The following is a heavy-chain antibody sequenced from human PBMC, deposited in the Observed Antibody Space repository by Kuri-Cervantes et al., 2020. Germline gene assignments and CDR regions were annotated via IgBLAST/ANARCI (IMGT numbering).Heavy chain of an antibody. Sequence: GESLKISCAASGFTFSSYSMNWVRQAPGKGLGWVSSISSSSSCIYYADSVKGRFTISRDNSKNSLYLQMNSLRAEDTAVYYCASAYGDSRYYYYYGMDVWGQGTTVTDSS. J-gene: IGHJ6*02. V-gene: IGHV3-21*01. CDR3: ASAYGDSRYYYYYGMDV. CDR1: GFTFSSYS. CDR2: ISSSSSCI. D-gene: IGHD4-17*01.